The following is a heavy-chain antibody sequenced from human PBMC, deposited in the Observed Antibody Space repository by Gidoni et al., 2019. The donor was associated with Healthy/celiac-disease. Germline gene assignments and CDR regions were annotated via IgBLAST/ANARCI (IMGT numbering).Heavy chain of an antibody. CDR1: GFPFSSYS. Sequence: EVQLVESGGGLVKPGGSLRLSCAASGFPFSSYSMNWVRRAPGKGLEWVSSISSSSSYIYYADSVKGRFTISRDNAKNSLYLQMNSLRAEDTAVYYCARGGVWGSGPFDYWGQGTLVTVSS. V-gene: IGHV3-21*01. J-gene: IGHJ4*02. CDR3: ARGGVWGSGPFDY. CDR2: ISSSSSYI. D-gene: IGHD6-19*01.